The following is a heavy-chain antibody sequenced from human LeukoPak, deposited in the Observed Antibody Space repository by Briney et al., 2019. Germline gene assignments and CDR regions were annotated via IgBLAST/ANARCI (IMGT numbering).Heavy chain of an antibody. D-gene: IGHD2-2*02. Sequence: ASVKVSCKASGYTFTSYYMHWVRQAPGQGLEWMGIINPSGGSTSYAQKFQGRVTMTRDTSISTAYMELSRLRSDDTAVYYCARAGGYCSSTSCYNPVFGYWGQGTLVTVSS. V-gene: IGHV1-46*01. CDR3: ARAGGYCSSTSCYNPVFGY. CDR1: GYTFTSYY. J-gene: IGHJ4*02. CDR2: INPSGGST.